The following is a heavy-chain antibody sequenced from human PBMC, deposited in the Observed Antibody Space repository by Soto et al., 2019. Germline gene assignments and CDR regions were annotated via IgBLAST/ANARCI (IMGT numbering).Heavy chain of an antibody. V-gene: IGHV3-15*07. J-gene: IGHJ6*02. CDR1: GLTFSNAW. CDR2: IKSKTDGGTT. CDR3: TTDSRYCSGGSCYSEV. D-gene: IGHD2-15*01. Sequence: GGSLRLSCAVSGLTFSNAWMNWVRQAPGKGLEWVGRIKSKTDGGTTDYAAPVKGRFTISRDDSKNTLYLQMNSLKTEDTAVYYCTTDSRYCSGGSCYSEVWGQGTTVTVSS.